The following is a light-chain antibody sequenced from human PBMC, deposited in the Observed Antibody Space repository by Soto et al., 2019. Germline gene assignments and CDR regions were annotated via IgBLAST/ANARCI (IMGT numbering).Light chain of an antibody. V-gene: IGLV2-14*01. Sequence: SALPQPASVSVSPGQSITISCPGTSSDVGGYNYVSWYQQHPGIAPKLMIYDVSSRPSGVSNRFSGAKSGNTASLTISGLQTEDEADYYCSSYTSSSTPYVFGTGTKVTVL. J-gene: IGLJ1*01. CDR2: DVS. CDR3: SSYTSSSTPYV. CDR1: SSDVGGYNY.